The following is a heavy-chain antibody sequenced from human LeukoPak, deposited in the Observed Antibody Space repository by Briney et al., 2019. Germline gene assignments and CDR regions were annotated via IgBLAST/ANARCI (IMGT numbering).Heavy chain of an antibody. CDR3: ARSPFSSGYDSGWFDP. CDR2: IFYRART. CDR1: GGSISSSSYY. J-gene: IGHJ5*02. Sequence: SETLSLTXTVSGGSISSSSYYWGWVRQPPGRGRGWIGSIFYRARTYYHPSLKSRVTISVDTSKNQFSLKLSSVTAADTAVYYCARSPFSSGYDSGWFDPWGQGTLVTVSS. D-gene: IGHD5-12*01. V-gene: IGHV4-39*07.